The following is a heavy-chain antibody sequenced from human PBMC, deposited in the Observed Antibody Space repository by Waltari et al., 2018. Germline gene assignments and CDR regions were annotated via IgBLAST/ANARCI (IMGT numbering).Heavy chain of an antibody. CDR2: INPNSGGT. Sequence: QVQLVQSGAEVKKPGASVKVSCKASGYTFTGYYMHWVRQAPGQGLEWMGRINPNSGGTNDPQKFQGRVTMTRDTSISTAYMELSSLRSEDTAVYYCAVRIAVAGTSFDYWGQGTLVTVSS. V-gene: IGHV1-2*06. CDR3: AVRIAVAGTSFDY. CDR1: GYTFTGYY. D-gene: IGHD6-19*01. J-gene: IGHJ4*02.